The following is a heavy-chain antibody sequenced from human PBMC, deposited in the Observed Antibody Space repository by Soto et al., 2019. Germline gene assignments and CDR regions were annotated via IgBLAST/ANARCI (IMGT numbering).Heavy chain of an antibody. D-gene: IGHD1-1*01. Sequence: QVQLEQSGAEVKKPGSSVKVSCKASGGTFRNSAISWVRQAPGQGLEWMGGIMPIFRTPDYAQKFQGRVTITADESTNTAYMELSGLRSDDTAMYYCARDNDRPQLGGNYYYILDVWGHGTTVTVSS. V-gene: IGHV1-69*12. CDR1: GGTFRNSA. J-gene: IGHJ6*02. CDR3: ARDNDRPQLGGNYYYILDV. CDR2: IMPIFRTP.